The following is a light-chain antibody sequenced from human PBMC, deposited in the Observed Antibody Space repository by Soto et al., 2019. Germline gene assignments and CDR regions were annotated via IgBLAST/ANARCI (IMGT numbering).Light chain of an antibody. V-gene: IGLV1-44*01. J-gene: IGLJ2*01. CDR1: RSNIAKNA. CDR3: AAWDDSLNGQV. Sequence: QSALAQPPSASGTLGQRVTIACSGSRSNIAKNAVNWYQQVPGTTPKLLIHSNSQRPSGVPDRFSGSKSATSASLAISGLQSEDEADYYCAAWDDSLNGQVFGGGTQLTVL. CDR2: SNS.